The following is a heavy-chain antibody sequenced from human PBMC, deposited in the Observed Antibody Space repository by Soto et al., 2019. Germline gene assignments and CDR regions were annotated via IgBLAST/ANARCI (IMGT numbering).Heavy chain of an antibody. J-gene: IGHJ4*02. D-gene: IGHD6-19*01. CDR3: ARSASSLSGWYYFDY. Sequence: GGSLRLSCAASGFTFSSYGMHWVRQAPGKGLEWVAVISYDGSNKYYADSVKGRFTISRDNSKNTLYLQMNSLRAEDTAVYYCARSASSLSGWYYFDYWGQGTLVTVSS. V-gene: IGHV3-30*03. CDR1: GFTFSSYG. CDR2: ISYDGSNK.